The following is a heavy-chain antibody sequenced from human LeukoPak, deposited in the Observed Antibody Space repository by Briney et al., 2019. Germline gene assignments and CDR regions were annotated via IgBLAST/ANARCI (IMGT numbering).Heavy chain of an antibody. CDR3: AKERGYSYGYPSAGLDY. D-gene: IGHD5-18*01. CDR1: GYTFTSYD. J-gene: IGHJ4*02. Sequence: GASVKVSCKASGYTFTSYDINWVRQATGQGLEWMGWINPNSGGTNYAQKFQGRVTMTMDTSISTADMELSRLRSDDTAVYYCAKERGYSYGYPSAGLDYWGQGTLVTVSS. V-gene: IGHV1-2*02. CDR2: INPNSGGT.